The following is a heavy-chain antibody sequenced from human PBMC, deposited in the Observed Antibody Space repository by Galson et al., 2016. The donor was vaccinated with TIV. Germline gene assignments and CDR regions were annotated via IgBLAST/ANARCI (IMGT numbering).Heavy chain of an antibody. CDR1: GYSFTNFW. V-gene: IGHV5-51*03. CDR3: VRAPGYSGYSYGYFDS. D-gene: IGHD5-18*01. CDR2: MYPADSDT. J-gene: IGHJ4*02. Sequence: QSGAEVKKPGESLKISCKGSGYSFTNFWIGWVRQVPGKGLEWMGFMYPADSDTIYSPSFQGQVIMSADESVSTAYLQWRSLKASDSAMYYCVRAPGYSGYSYGYFDSWGQGTLVIVSS.